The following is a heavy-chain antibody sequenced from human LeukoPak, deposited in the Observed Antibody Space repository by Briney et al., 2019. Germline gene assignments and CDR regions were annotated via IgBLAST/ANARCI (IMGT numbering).Heavy chain of an antibody. CDR2: IIPIFGIA. V-gene: IGHV1-69*04. J-gene: IGHJ3*02. CDR1: GGTFSSYA. D-gene: IGHD2-2*01. Sequence: GSSVKVSCKASGGTFSSYAISWVRQAPGQGLEWMGRIIPIFGIANYAQKFQGRVTITADKSTSTAYMELSSLGSEDTAVYYCARDSADSSSTEDAFDIWGQGTMVTVSS. CDR3: ARDSADSSSTEDAFDI.